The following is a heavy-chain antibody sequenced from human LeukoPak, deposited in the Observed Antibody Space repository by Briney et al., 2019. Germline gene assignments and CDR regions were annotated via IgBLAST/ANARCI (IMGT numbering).Heavy chain of an antibody. D-gene: IGHD3-22*01. CDR2: IDYSGGSA. J-gene: IGHJ4*02. CDR1: GFTLSSYE. V-gene: IGHV3-23*01. Sequence: GGSLRLSCTASGFTLSSYEVSWIRQAPGKGLEWVSSIDYSGGSAHYADSVMGRFTISRDNSKNTLYLQMNSLRAEDTAVYYCARHVVALGFDYWGQGTLVTVSS. CDR3: ARHVVALGFDY.